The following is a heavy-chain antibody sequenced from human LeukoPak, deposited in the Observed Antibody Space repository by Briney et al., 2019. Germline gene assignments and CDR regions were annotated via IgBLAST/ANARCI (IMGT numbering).Heavy chain of an antibody. Sequence: PGGSLRLSCAASGFTFSSYGMHWVRQAPGKGLEWVAVIWYDGSNKYYADSVKGRFTISRDNSKNTLYLQMNSLRAEDTAVYHCAREAPSNRDWTLLGGLYGYFDYWGQGTLVTVSS. V-gene: IGHV3-33*01. D-gene: IGHD1-14*01. CDR2: IWYDGSNK. CDR3: AREAPSNRDWTLLGGLYGYFDY. J-gene: IGHJ4*02. CDR1: GFTFSSYG.